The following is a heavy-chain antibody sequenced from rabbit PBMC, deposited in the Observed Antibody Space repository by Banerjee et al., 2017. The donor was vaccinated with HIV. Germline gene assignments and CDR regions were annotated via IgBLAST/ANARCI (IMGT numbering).Heavy chain of an antibody. V-gene: IGHV1S40*01. CDR2: IYAGSGSA. D-gene: IGHD1-1*01. J-gene: IGHJ6*01. CDR3: ARDTSSSFSSYGMDL. Sequence: TLTCTASGFSFSSSYYICWVRQAPGKGLEWIGYIYAGSGSAYYATWAKGRFTISKTSSTTVTLQVTRLTAADTATYFCARDTSSSFSSYGMDLWGPGTLVTVS. CDR1: GFSFSSSYY.